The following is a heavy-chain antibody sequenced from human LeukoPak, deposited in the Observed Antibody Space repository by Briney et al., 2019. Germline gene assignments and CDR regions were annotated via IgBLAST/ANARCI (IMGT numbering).Heavy chain of an antibody. J-gene: IGHJ4*02. D-gene: IGHD1-26*01. CDR3: AKAVGATTGYY. Sequence: GGSLRLSCAASGFTFSSYGMHWVRQAPGKGLEWVAVISYDGSNKYYADSVKGRFTISRDNSKNTLYLQMNSLGAEDTAVYYCAKAVGATTGYYWGQGTLVTVSS. V-gene: IGHV3-30*18. CDR1: GFTFSSYG. CDR2: ISYDGSNK.